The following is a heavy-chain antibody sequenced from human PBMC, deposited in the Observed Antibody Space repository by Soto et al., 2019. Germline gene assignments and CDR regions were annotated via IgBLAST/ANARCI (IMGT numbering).Heavy chain of an antibody. D-gene: IGHD6-19*01. CDR2: INPNSGGT. J-gene: IGHJ4*02. CDR1: GYTFTGYY. CDR3: ASSPLLHSSGHYWGY. V-gene: IGHV1-2*02. Sequence: QVQLVQSGAEVKKPGASVKVSCKASGYTFTGYYMHWVRQAPGQGLEWMGWINPNSGGTNYAQKFQGRVTITRDTSISTAYMELSRLRSDDTAVYYCASSPLLHSSGHYWGYWGQGTLVTVSS.